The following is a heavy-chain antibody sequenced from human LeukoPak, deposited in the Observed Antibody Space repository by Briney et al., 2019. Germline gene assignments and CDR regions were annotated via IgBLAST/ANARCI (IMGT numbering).Heavy chain of an antibody. J-gene: IGHJ4*02. CDR1: GFAFSNAW. D-gene: IGHD3-16*01. CDR3: TTEGELWLSFDY. CDR2: IKSKTDGGTT. V-gene: IGHV3-15*01. Sequence: GGSLRLSCAASGFAFSNAWMSWVRQAPGKGLEWVGRIKSKTDGGTTDYAAPVKGRFTISRDDSKNTLYLQMNSLKTEDTAVYYCTTEGELWLSFDYWGQGTLVTVSS.